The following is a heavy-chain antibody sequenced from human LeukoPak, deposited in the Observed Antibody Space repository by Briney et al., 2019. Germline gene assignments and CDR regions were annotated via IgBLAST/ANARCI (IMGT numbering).Heavy chain of an antibody. J-gene: IGHJ4*02. CDR3: AKSFPAAGTFGDY. CDR1: GYTFTSHY. D-gene: IGHD6-13*01. V-gene: IGHV1-46*01. Sequence: ASVKVSCKASGYTFTSHYIHWVRQAPGQGLEWMSVINPSTGSTSYAQKFQGRVSMIRDTSTGTVYMELSRLRSEDTAVYYCAKSFPAAGTFGDYWGQGTLVTVSS. CDR2: INPSTGST.